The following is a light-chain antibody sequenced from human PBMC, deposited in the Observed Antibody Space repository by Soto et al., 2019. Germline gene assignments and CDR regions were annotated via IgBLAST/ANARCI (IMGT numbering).Light chain of an antibody. CDR2: EVT. J-gene: IGLJ2*01. Sequence: QSVLTQPPSASGSPGQSVTISCTGTSSDVGGYNYVSWYQQHPGKAPKLMIYEVTKRPSGVPDRFSGSKSGNTASLTINRVEAGDEADYYIQVWDTASDHVVFGGGTKVTVL. CDR1: SSDVGGYNY. V-gene: IGLV2-8*01. CDR3: QVWDTASDHVV.